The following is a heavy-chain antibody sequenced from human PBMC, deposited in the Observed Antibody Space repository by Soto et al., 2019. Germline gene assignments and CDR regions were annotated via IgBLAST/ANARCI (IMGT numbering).Heavy chain of an antibody. Sequence: ASVKGSCKASGYTFTSYAMHWVRQAPGQGLEWMGWINGGNGNTNYSTKIQGRAPITRDTSASTAYMELSSLRSEGTAVYYCARSLYYYDSSGRLDYDDYGMDVWGQGTTVTVSS. CDR1: GYTFTSYA. D-gene: IGHD3-22*01. CDR3: ARSLYYYDSSGRLDYDDYGMDV. V-gene: IGHV1-3*01. J-gene: IGHJ6*02. CDR2: INGGNGNT.